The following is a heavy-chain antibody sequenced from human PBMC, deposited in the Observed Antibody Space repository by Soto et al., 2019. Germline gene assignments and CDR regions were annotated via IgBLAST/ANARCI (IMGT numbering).Heavy chain of an antibody. CDR2: ISSSSSYI. CDR1: GFTFSSYS. CDR3: ARALGGVPAASWFDP. Sequence: EVQLVESGGGLVKPGGSLRLSCAASGFTFSSYSMNWVRQAPGKGLEWVSSISSSSSYIYYADSVKGRFTISRDNAKNSLYLQMNSLRAEDTAVYYCARALGGVPAASWFDPWGQGTLVPVSS. J-gene: IGHJ5*02. D-gene: IGHD2-2*01. V-gene: IGHV3-21*01.